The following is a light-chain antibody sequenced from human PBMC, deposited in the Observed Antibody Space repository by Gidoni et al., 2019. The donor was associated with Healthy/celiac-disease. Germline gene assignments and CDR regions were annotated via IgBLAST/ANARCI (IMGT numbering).Light chain of an antibody. V-gene: IGKV1-6*01. Sequence: AIQMTQSPSSLSASVGDRVTITVRASQGIRNDLGWYQQKPGKAPKLLIYAASSLQSGVPSRFSGSGSGTDFTLTISSLQPKDFATYYCLQDYNYPLTFGGGTKVEIK. CDR2: AAS. CDR1: QGIRND. CDR3: LQDYNYPLT. J-gene: IGKJ4*01.